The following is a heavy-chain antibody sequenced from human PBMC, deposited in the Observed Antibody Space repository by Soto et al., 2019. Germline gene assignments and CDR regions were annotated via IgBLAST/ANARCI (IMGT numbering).Heavy chain of an antibody. V-gene: IGHV1-18*01. Sequence: QVQLVQSGAEVKKPGASVKVSCKASGYTFTSYGISWVRQAPGQGLEWMGWISAYNGNTNYAQKXXGRVTMTTDTXXSXAXXELRSLRSDDTAVYYCARVLYYDFWSGYSAPSFDPWGQGTLVTVSS. CDR2: ISAYNGNT. CDR1: GYTFTSYG. D-gene: IGHD3-3*01. CDR3: ARVLYYDFWSGYSAPSFDP. J-gene: IGHJ5*02.